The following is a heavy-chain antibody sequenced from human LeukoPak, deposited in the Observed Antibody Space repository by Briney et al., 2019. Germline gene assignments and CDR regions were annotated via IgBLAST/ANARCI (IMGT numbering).Heavy chain of an antibody. CDR3: ARAWYRGYDYLDY. Sequence: PGGSLRLSCAASGFTFSSYGMHWVRQAPGKGLEWVAVIWYDGSNKYYADSVKGRFTISRDNSKNTLYLQMNSLRAEDTAVYYCARAWYRGYDYLDYWGQGTLVTVSS. V-gene: IGHV3-33*01. J-gene: IGHJ4*02. CDR2: IWYDGSNK. D-gene: IGHD5-12*01. CDR1: GFTFSSYG.